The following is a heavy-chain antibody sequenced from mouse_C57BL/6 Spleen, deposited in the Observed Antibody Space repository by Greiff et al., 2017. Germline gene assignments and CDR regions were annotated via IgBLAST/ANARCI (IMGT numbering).Heavy chain of an antibody. CDR1: GFTFSSYG. D-gene: IGHD1-3*01. J-gene: IGHJ1*03. CDR2: ISSGGSYT. V-gene: IGHV5-6*01. Sequence: VQLKQSGGDLVKPGGSLKLSCAASGFTFSSYGMSWVRQTPDKRLEWVATISSGGSYTYYPDSVKGRFTISRDNAKNTLYLQMSSLKSEDTAMYYCARQSSGWYFDVWGTGTTVTVSS. CDR3: ARQSSGWYFDV.